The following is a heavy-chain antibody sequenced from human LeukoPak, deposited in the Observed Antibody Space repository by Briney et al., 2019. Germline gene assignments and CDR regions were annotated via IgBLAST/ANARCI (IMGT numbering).Heavy chain of an antibody. CDR3: ARNYGDYGALFDY. CDR1: GFTVSSNY. Sequence: GGSLRLSCAASGFTVSSNYMSWVRQAPGKGLEWVSVIYSGGSTYYADSVKGRFTISRDNSKNTLYLQMNSLRAEDTAVYYCARNYGDYGALFDYWGQGTLVTVSS. CDR2: IYSGGST. D-gene: IGHD4-17*01. J-gene: IGHJ4*02. V-gene: IGHV3-53*01.